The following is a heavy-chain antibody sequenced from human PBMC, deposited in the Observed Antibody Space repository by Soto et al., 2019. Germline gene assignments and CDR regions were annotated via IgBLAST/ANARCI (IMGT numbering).Heavy chain of an antibody. CDR3: ASKYGDYAPGSNLNYYYYMDV. CDR2: IYYSGST. Sequence: SETLSLTCTVSGGSISSYYWSWIRQPPGKGLEWIGYIYYSGSTNYNPSLKSRVTITVDTSKNQFSLKLSSVTAADTAVYYCASKYGDYAPGSNLNYYYYMDVWGKGTTVTVSS. J-gene: IGHJ6*03. CDR1: GGSISSYY. D-gene: IGHD4-17*01. V-gene: IGHV4-59*01.